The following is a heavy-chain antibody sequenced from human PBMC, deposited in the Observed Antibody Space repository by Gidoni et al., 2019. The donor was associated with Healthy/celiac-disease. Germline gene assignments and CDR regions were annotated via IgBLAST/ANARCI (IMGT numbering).Heavy chain of an antibody. V-gene: IGHV3-21*01. CDR1: GFTFSSYS. CDR3: ARGGYYYGSGSYHDAFDI. CDR2: IGSSSSYI. J-gene: IGHJ3*02. D-gene: IGHD3-10*01. Sequence: EVQLVESGGGLVKPGGSLRLSCAASGFTFSSYSMNWVRQAPGKGLEWVSAIGSSSSYIYYADSVKGRFTISRDNAKNSLYLQMNSLRAEDTAVYYCARGGYYYGSGSYHDAFDIWGQGTMVTVSS.